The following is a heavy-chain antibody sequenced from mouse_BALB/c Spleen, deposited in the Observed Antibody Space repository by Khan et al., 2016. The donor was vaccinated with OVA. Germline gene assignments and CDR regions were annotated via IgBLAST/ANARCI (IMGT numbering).Heavy chain of an antibody. J-gene: IGHJ4*01. V-gene: IGHV3-2*02. CDR1: GYSITSDYA. D-gene: IGHD2-3*01. CDR2: ISYSGST. CDR3: ARDGSRYNYAMDY. Sequence: EVQLVETGPGLVKPSQSLSLTCTVTGYSITSDYAWNWIRQFPGNKLEWMGYISYSGSTNYNPTLKSRTSITRDTSKNQFFLQLNSVTTEDTATYDCARDGSRYNYAMDYWGQGTSVTVSS.